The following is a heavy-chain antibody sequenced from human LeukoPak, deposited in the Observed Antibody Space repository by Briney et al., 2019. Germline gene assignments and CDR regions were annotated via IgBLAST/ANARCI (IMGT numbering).Heavy chain of an antibody. CDR3: ARASWISTADAVW. J-gene: IGHJ4*02. Sequence: GGSLRLSCAASGLSFTNYAMSWVRHAPASGPEWLSCMIGGGETFSPDSFKGRFTLSRDVSRNTVYLQLNDLRVEDTAIYYCARASWISTADAVWWGQGNQVTVSS. CDR1: GLSFTNYA. D-gene: IGHD2-2*03. V-gene: IGHV3-23*01. CDR2: MIGGGET.